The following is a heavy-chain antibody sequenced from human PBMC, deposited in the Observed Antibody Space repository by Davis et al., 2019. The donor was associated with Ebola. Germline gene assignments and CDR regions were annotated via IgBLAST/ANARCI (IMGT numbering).Heavy chain of an antibody. CDR1: GGTFSSYA. D-gene: IGHD2-8*02. V-gene: IGHV1-69*04. J-gene: IGHJ4*02. Sequence: AASVKVSCKASGGTFSSYAISWVRQAPGQGLEWMGRIIPILGIANYAQKFQGRVTITADKSTSTAYMELSSLRSDDTAVYYCARDPIKHCTGGVCQGGVDYWGQGTLVTVSS. CDR3: ARDPIKHCTGGVCQGGVDY. CDR2: IIPILGIA.